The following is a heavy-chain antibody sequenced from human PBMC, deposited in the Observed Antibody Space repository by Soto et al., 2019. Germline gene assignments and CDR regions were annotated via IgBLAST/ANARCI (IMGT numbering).Heavy chain of an antibody. CDR3: TRFIGYCISTTCYAGVY. Sequence: GESLKISCKSSGYSFTNYWIGWVRQMPGKGLDWMGIIYPDDSDTRYSPSFQGHVTISADESISTAYLQWSSLKASDTAMYYCTRFIGYCISTTCYAGVYWGQGTLVTVSS. J-gene: IGHJ4*02. CDR2: IYPDDSDT. CDR1: GYSFTNYW. D-gene: IGHD2-2*01. V-gene: IGHV5-51*01.